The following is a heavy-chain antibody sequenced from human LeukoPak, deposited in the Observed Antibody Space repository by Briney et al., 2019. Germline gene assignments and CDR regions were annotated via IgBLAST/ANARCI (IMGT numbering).Heavy chain of an antibody. Sequence: GASVKVSCKVSGDNLSELTVHWVRQAPGKGVEWIGGFDPEEGERLYAQKFEGRVTMTEDTSTDTAYMQLTSLRSEDTAVHYCATFCVYDLLECFDYWGQGTLVTVSS. CDR2: FDPEEGER. V-gene: IGHV1-24*01. CDR3: ATFCVYDLLECFDY. D-gene: IGHD5/OR15-5a*01. J-gene: IGHJ4*02. CDR1: GDNLSELT.